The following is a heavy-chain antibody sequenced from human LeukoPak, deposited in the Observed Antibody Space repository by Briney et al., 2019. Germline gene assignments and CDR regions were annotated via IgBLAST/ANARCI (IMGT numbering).Heavy chain of an antibody. J-gene: IGHJ4*02. Sequence: GGSLRLSCAASGFTFSDYYMSRIRQAPGKGLEWVSYISSSGSTIYYADSVKGRFTISRDDAKNSQYLQMNSLRAEDTAVYYCARVRMTTVTVYYFDYWGQGTLVTVSS. CDR1: GFTFSDYY. CDR2: ISSSGSTI. D-gene: IGHD4-17*01. CDR3: ARVRMTTVTVYYFDY. V-gene: IGHV3-11*04.